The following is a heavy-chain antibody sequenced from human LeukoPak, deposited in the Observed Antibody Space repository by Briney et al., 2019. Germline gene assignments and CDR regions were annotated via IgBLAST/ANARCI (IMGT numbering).Heavy chain of an antibody. J-gene: IGHJ4*02. V-gene: IGHV3-23*01. Sequence: GGSLRLSCAASGFTFSSYWMTWVRQAPGKGLEWVSGMSGSGGRTYYADSVKGRFTISRDNSKNTLYLQMNSLRAEDTAVYYCAKDAWEPYFDYWGQGTLVTVSS. CDR2: MSGSGGRT. D-gene: IGHD1-26*01. CDR3: AKDAWEPYFDY. CDR1: GFTFSSYW.